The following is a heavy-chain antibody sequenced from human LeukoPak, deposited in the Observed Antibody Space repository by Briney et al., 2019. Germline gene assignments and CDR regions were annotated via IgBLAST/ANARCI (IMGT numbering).Heavy chain of an antibody. D-gene: IGHD3-10*01. CDR1: GGSISSTSHH. Sequence: SETLSLTCTVSGGSISSTSHHWGWIRQPPGKGLEWIGSGYYSGSTYYNPSPKSRVTISVDTSKNQFSLKLSSVTAADTAVYYCAVGGVYLRGGAEAFDIWGQGTMVTVSS. CDR3: AVGGVYLRGGAEAFDI. J-gene: IGHJ3*02. CDR2: GYYSGST. V-gene: IGHV4-39*01.